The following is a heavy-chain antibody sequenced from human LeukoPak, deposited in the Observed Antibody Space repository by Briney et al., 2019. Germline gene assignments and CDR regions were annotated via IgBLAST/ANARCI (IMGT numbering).Heavy chain of an antibody. CDR2: IYHSGST. CDR3: ARVSREYGYSYGSDYYYYYMDV. D-gene: IGHD5-18*01. V-gene: IGHV4-38-2*02. Sequence: PSETLSLTCTVSGYSISSGYYWGWIRQPPGKGLEWIGSIYHSGSTYYNPSLKSRVTISVDTSKNQFSLKLSSVTAADTAVYYCARVSREYGYSYGSDYYYYYMDVWGKRTTVTVSS. J-gene: IGHJ6*03. CDR1: GYSISSGYY.